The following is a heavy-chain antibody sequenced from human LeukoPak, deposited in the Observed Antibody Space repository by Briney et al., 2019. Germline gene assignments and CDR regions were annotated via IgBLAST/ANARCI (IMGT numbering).Heavy chain of an antibody. V-gene: IGHV3-30*04. Sequence: GGSLRLSCAASGFTFSSYAMHWVRQAPGKGLEWVAVISYDGSNKYYADSVKGRFTISRDNSKNTLYLQMNSLRAEDTAVYYCAKDDRPVDTAMVFDYWGQGTLVTVSS. D-gene: IGHD5-18*01. J-gene: IGHJ4*02. CDR1: GFTFSSYA. CDR2: ISYDGSNK. CDR3: AKDDRPVDTAMVFDY.